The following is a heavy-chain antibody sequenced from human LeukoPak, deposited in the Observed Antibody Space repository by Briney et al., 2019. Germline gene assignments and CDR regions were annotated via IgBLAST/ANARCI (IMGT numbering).Heavy chain of an antibody. V-gene: IGHV1-2*02. CDR2: INPNSGGT. J-gene: IGHJ5*02. Sequence: ASVKVSCKASGYTFTDYYMHWVRQAPGLGLEWMGWINPNSGGTNFAQKFQGRVTMTRDTSISTAYMELSRLRSDDTAVYYCAKALRPYDFWSGYSDNWFDPWGQGTLVTVSS. CDR3: AKALRPYDFWSGYSDNWFDP. D-gene: IGHD3-3*01. CDR1: GYTFTDYY.